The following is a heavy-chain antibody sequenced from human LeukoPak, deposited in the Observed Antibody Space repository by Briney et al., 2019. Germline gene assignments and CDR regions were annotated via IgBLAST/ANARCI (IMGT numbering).Heavy chain of an antibody. CDR2: IYTSGST. V-gene: IGHV4-4*07. D-gene: IGHD6-13*01. CDR1: GGSISSYY. CDR3: ARDRRIAAAGSPFEY. Sequence: PSETLSLTCTVSGGSISSYYWSWIRQPAGKGLEWIGRIYTSGSTNYNPSLKSRVTMSVDTSKNQFSLKLSSVTAADTAVYYCARDRRIAAAGSPFEYWGQGTLVTVSP. J-gene: IGHJ4*02.